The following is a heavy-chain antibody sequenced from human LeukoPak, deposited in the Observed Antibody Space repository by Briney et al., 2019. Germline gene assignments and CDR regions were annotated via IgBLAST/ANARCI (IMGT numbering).Heavy chain of an antibody. CDR3: ARDNKGSYSSDY. J-gene: IGHJ4*02. CDR1: GFTVSSNY. Sequence: GGSLRPSCAASGFTVSSNYMSWVRQAPGKGLEWVSVIYSGGSTYYADSVKGRFTISRDNSKNTLYLQMNSLRAEDTAVYYCARDNKGSYSSDYWGQGTLVTVSS. CDR2: IYSGGST. V-gene: IGHV3-66*02. D-gene: IGHD1-26*01.